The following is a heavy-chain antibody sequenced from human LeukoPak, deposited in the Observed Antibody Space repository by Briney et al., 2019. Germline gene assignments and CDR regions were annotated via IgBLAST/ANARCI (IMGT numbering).Heavy chain of an antibody. CDR2: ISGSGSTI. CDR3: ARSFYYDSLFDL. J-gene: IGHJ2*01. CDR1: GFTFSSRN. D-gene: IGHD3-22*01. Sequence: GGSLRLSCAGSGFTFSSRNMNWVRQAPGKGLEWVSYISGSGSTIHNADSVRGRFTISRDNGKNSLDLQMTNVRDEDTAVYYCARSFYYDSLFDLWGRGTLVTVSS. V-gene: IGHV3-48*02.